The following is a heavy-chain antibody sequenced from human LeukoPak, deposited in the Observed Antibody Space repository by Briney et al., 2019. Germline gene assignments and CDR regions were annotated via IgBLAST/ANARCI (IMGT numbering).Heavy chain of an antibody. D-gene: IGHD3-3*01. Sequence: SETLSLTCTVSGGSISSGDYYWGWVRQPPGRGLEWIGYIYYSGSTYYNPSLKSRFTISVDTSKNQFSLKLSSVTAADTAVYYCARADFWSGLDYWGQGTLVTVSS. J-gene: IGHJ4*02. CDR3: ARADFWSGLDY. CDR1: GGSISSGDYY. V-gene: IGHV4-30-4*01. CDR2: IYYSGST.